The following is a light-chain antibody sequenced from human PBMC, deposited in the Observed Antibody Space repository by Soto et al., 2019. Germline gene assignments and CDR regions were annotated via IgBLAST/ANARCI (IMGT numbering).Light chain of an antibody. Sequence: QSALTQPPSASGSPGQSVTISCTGTSSDIGGYVHVSWYRQDPGKAPKVMIYEVTKRPSGAPDRFSGSKAGNTASLTVFGLQAEDEANYYCGSCAGPVWVFGGGTKLTVL. J-gene: IGLJ3*02. V-gene: IGLV2-8*01. CDR3: GSCAGPVWV. CDR1: SSDIGGYVH. CDR2: EVT.